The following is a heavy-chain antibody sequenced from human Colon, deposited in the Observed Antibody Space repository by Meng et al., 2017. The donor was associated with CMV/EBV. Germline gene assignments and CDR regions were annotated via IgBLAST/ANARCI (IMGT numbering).Heavy chain of an antibody. CDR1: GLKSSSCD. V-gene: IGHV3-13*01. CDR2: IGTTSDT. CDR3: ARGPPRTGGYFDY. Sequence: GGSLRLSCVGSGLKSSSCDMHWVRQATGKGLEWVSGIGTTSDTYYPGSVKGRFTISREDAKNSLYLQMNSLRAGDTAVYYCARGPPRTGGYFDYWGQGTLVTVSS. D-gene: IGHD1-14*01. J-gene: IGHJ4*02.